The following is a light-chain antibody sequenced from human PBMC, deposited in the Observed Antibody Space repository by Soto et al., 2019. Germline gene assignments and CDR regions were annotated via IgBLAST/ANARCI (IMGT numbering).Light chain of an antibody. CDR2: GAS. Sequence: EIVLTQSPGTLSLSPGERATLSCRASQSVSSYLAWYQQKPGQAPRLLIYGASTRATGIPARFSGSGSGTDFTLTISRLEPEDFAVYYCQQYGSPITFGQGTRLEIK. CDR3: QQYGSPIT. CDR1: QSVSSY. J-gene: IGKJ5*01. V-gene: IGKV3-20*01.